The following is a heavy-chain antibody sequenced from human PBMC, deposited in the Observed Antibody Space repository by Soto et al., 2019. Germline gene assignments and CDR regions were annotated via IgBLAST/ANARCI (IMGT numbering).Heavy chain of an antibody. CDR1: GYSISSGYY. CDR3: ARAPGGHSGWGRWSDP. V-gene: IGHV4-38-2*02. CDR2: IAHSGTS. D-gene: IGHD2-21*02. J-gene: IGHJ5*02. Sequence: PSETLSLTCTVSGYSISSGYYWSWIRQTPGKGLEWIGSIAHSGTSFYNPSLRSRVTISMDTSNNHFSLKLNSLTATDTAVYYCARAPGGHSGWGRWSDPWGQGTLVTVSS.